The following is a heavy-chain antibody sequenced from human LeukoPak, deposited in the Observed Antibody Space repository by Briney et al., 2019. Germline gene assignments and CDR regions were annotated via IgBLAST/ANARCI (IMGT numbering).Heavy chain of an antibody. V-gene: IGHV4-4*07. CDR2: INTSRST. J-gene: IGHJ5*02. CDR3: ARGGPGDSGYDSWFDP. D-gene: IGHD5-12*01. CDR1: GGSISSYY. Sequence: PSETLSLTCTVSGGSISSYYWNWFRQPAGKGLEWIGRINTSRSTNYNSSLKSRVTMSVDTSKNQFSLKLSSVTAADTAVYYCARGGPGDSGYDSWFDPWGQGALVTVSS.